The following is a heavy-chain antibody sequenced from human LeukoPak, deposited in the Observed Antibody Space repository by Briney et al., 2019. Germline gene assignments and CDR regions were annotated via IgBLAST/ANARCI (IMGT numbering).Heavy chain of an antibody. J-gene: IGHJ4*02. CDR2: ISSSSSYI. Sequence: KPGGSLRLSCAASGFTFSSYSMNWARQAPGKGLEWVSSISSSSSYIYYADSVKGRFTISRDNAKNSLYLQMNSLRAEDTAVYYCAREHGGEDFDYWGQGTLVTVSS. CDR3: AREHGGEDFDY. D-gene: IGHD2-21*01. V-gene: IGHV3-21*01. CDR1: GFTFSSYS.